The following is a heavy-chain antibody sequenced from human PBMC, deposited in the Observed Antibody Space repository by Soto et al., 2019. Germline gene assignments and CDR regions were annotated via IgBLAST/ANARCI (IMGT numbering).Heavy chain of an antibody. CDR2: IYYSRST. D-gene: IGHD6-6*01. CDR3: PRIQRLELVLDY. Sequence: DIPSLTGTVXACPMRRYYWSWIRLPPGKGLSWIGYIYYSRSTNYNPSLKGRVSTYVDMTTKQFSLRLFSVTAADTAVYYCPRIQRLELVLDYSGQGTLVTVS. J-gene: IGHJ4*02. V-gene: IGHV4-59*07. CDR1: ACPMRRYY.